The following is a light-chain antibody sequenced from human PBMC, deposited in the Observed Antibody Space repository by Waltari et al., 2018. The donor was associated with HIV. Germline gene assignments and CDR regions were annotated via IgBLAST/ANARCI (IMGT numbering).Light chain of an antibody. Sequence: SYVLTQPPSVSVAPGQTARITRGGNNIGSKSVHWYQQKPGQAPELIVYDDSDRPSGIPERFSGSNSGNTATLTITRVEAGDEADYYCQVWDSSSDHVVFGGGTKLPVL. CDR3: QVWDSSSDHVV. V-gene: IGLV3-21*02. CDR2: DDS. CDR1: NIGSKS. J-gene: IGLJ2*01.